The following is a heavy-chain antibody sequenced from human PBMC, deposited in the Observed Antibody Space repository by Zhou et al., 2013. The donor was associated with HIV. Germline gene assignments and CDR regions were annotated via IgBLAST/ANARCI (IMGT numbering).Heavy chain of an antibody. D-gene: IGHD3-3*01. CDR2: IIPILGIA. Sequence: QVQLVQSGAEVKKPGSSVKVSCKASGGTFSSYAISWVRQAPGQGLEWMGGIIPILGIANYAQKFQGRVTITADKSTSTAYMELSSLRSEDTAVYYCARVGTIFGVVEYFQHWGQGTLVTVSS. V-gene: IGHV1-69*04. J-gene: IGHJ1*01. CDR3: ARVGTIFGVVEYFQH. CDR1: GGTFSSYA.